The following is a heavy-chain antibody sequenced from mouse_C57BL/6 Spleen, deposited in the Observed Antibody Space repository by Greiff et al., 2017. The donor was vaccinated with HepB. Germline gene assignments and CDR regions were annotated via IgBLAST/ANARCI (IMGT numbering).Heavy chain of an antibody. CDR1: GYTFTSYW. CDR2: IHPNSGST. D-gene: IGHD2-5*01. J-gene: IGHJ1*03. V-gene: IGHV1-64*01. CDR3: ARSYYSNHWYFDV. Sequence: QVQLQQPGADLVKPGASVKLSCKASGYTFTSYWMHWVKQRPGQGLEWIGMIHPNSGSTNYNEKFKSKATLTVDKSSSTAYMQLSSLTSEDSAVYYCARSYYSNHWYFDVWGTGTTVTVSS.